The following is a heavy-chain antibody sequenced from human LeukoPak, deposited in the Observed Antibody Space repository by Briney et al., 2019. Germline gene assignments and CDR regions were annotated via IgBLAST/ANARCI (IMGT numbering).Heavy chain of an antibody. Sequence: SETLSLTCTVSGGSISSYYWSCIRQPPGKGLEWIGYIYYSGSTNYNPSLKSRVTISVDTSKSQFSLKLSSVTAADTAVYYCASSWDSGYAYWGQGTLVTVSS. CDR3: ASSWDSGYAY. D-gene: IGHD5-12*01. V-gene: IGHV4-59*01. CDR2: IYYSGST. J-gene: IGHJ4*02. CDR1: GGSISSYY.